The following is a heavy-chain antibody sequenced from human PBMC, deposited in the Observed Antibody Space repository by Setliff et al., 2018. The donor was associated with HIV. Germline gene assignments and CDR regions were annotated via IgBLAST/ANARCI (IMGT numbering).Heavy chain of an antibody. J-gene: IGHJ5*02. D-gene: IGHD1-26*01. CDR2: ISNSGNT. CDR1: GDSINTHY. CDR3: ARSTVGAGASFP. Sequence: SETLSLTCTVSGDSINTHYWSWIRQPPGKGLEWIGCISNSGNTNFNPSLNSRVTISLDTSKNQFSLRLTSLTAADTAIYYCARSTVGAGASFPWGRGILVTVSS. V-gene: IGHV4-59*11.